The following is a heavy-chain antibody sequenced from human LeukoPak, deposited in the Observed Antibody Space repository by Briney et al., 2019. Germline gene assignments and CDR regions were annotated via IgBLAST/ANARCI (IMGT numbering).Heavy chain of an antibody. D-gene: IGHD5-12*01. Sequence: VGSLRLSCAASGFIFCTYLLSWVRQAPGRGVEWVANIKQDGSEKYYVHSVKGPFSLSRDNAKNLLYLQMNSLRAEDTAVYYCARDGMATINFWGQGTVVTVSS. J-gene: IGHJ4*02. CDR1: GFIFCTYL. CDR3: ARDGMATINF. V-gene: IGHV3-7*03. CDR2: IKQDGSEK.